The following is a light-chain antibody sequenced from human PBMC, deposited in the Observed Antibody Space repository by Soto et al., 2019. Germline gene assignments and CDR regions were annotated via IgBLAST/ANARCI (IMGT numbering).Light chain of an antibody. Sequence: EIVLTQSPATLSLSPGERATLSCRASQSISSNLGWYQQKPGQAPRLLIYDASNRATGIPARFSGSGSGTDFTLTISGLEPEDFAFYYCQHRREWPPGATFGGGTKVEI. V-gene: IGKV3-11*01. CDR2: DAS. J-gene: IGKJ4*01. CDR3: QHRREWPPGAT. CDR1: QSISSN.